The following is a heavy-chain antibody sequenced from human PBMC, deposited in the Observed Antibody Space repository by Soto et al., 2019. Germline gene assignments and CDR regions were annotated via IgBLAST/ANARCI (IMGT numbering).Heavy chain of an antibody. J-gene: IGHJ4*02. D-gene: IGHD5-12*01. Sequence: GASVKVSCKASGYTFTSYGISWVRQAPGQGLEWMGWISAYNGNTNYAQKLQGRVTMTTDTSTSTAYMELRSLRSDDTAVYYCARVYVDIVATLYFDYWGQGTLVTVSS. CDR3: ARVYVDIVATLYFDY. V-gene: IGHV1-18*01. CDR2: ISAYNGNT. CDR1: GYTFTSYG.